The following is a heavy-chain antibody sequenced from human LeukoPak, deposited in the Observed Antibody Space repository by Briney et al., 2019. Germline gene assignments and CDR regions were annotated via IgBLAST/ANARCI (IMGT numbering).Heavy chain of an antibody. CDR1: GFTFSSYG. V-gene: IGHV3-30*02. Sequence: GGTLRLSCAASGFTFSSYGMHWVRQAPGKGLEWVAFIRYDGSNKYYADSVKGRFTTSRDNSKNTLFLQMTSLRVEDTAVYYCAKDREKPSQFDYWVQGTLVTVSS. J-gene: IGHJ4*02. CDR3: AKDREKPSQFDY. CDR2: IRYDGSNK.